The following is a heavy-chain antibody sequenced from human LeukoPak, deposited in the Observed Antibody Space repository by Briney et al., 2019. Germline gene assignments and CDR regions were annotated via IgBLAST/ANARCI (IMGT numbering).Heavy chain of an antibody. V-gene: IGHV3-9*03. CDR3: AKGGCSSITCYTNC. Sequence: GGSLRLSCAASGFTFADYGMHWVRQAPGTGLEWVSSISWNSANIAYADSVKGRFTISRDNARNSLYLQMNSLRAEDMALYYCAKGGCSSITCYTNCWGQGTLVTVSS. CDR2: ISWNSANI. CDR1: GFTFADYG. D-gene: IGHD2-2*02. J-gene: IGHJ4*02.